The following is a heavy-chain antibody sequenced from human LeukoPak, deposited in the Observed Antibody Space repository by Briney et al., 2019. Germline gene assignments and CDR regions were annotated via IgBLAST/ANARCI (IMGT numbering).Heavy chain of an antibody. J-gene: IGHJ4*02. Sequence: GGSLRVSFVASGFTFDDYAMRWGRQAPGKGPEWVSALSWNSGSIGYAGSLKGRFTISRDNAKNSLYLQMNSLRTEDTALYFCAKGYTSGLGASYLDYWGQGTLVTVSS. CDR1: GFTFDDYA. CDR3: AKGYTSGLGASYLDY. CDR2: LSWNSGSI. V-gene: IGHV3-9*01. D-gene: IGHD3-16*01.